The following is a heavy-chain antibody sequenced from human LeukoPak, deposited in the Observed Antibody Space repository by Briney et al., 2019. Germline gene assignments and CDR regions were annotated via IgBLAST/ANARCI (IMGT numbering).Heavy chain of an antibody. D-gene: IGHD3-16*01. Sequence: PGRSLRLSCAASGFTFSSYGMHWVRQAPGKGLEWVAVIWYDGSNKYYADSVKGRFTISRDNSNNTLYLQMNSLRAEDTAVYYCARDLLGAYYYGMDVWGQGTTVTVSS. CDR3: ARDLLGAYYYGMDV. J-gene: IGHJ6*02. CDR1: GFTFSSYG. V-gene: IGHV3-33*01. CDR2: IWYDGSNK.